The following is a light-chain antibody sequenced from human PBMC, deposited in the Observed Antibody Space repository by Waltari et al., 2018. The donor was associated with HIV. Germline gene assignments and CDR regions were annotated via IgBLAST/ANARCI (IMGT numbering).Light chain of an antibody. V-gene: IGKV3D-15*03. J-gene: IGKJ5*01. CDR2: GAS. Sequence: EIVLTQFPATLSVSPGERAIFSCRASESLGNNLAWYQHKPGQAHRLLIYGASIRTAGTPARFSGGGSGTDFTLTVTIVQSEDFAVYYCHQYKDWPVTFGQGTRLDIK. CDR3: HQYKDWPVT. CDR1: ESLGNN.